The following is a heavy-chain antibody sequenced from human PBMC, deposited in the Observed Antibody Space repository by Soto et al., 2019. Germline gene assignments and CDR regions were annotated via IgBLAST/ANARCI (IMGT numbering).Heavy chain of an antibody. V-gene: IGHV5-51*01. Sequence: GESLKISCKGSGYSFTSYWIGWVRQMPGKGLEWMGIIYPGDSDTRYSPSFQGQVTISADKSISTAYLQWSSLKASDTAMYYCARQPYYYGSSGYVYYFDYWGQGTRVTVSS. CDR2: IYPGDSDT. CDR1: GYSFTSYW. CDR3: ARQPYYYGSSGYVYYFDY. J-gene: IGHJ4*02. D-gene: IGHD3-22*01.